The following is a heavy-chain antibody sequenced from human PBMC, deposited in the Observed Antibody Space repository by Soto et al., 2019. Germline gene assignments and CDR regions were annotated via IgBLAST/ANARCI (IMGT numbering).Heavy chain of an antibody. CDR1: GYTFTSYG. D-gene: IGHD3-22*01. V-gene: IGHV1-18*01. CDR2: ISAYDGNT. CDR3: ARGGYYDSSGSRNYYYYGMNV. J-gene: IGHJ6*02. Sequence: QAQLVQSGAEVKKPGASVKVSCKASGYTFTSYGINWVRQATGQGLEWLGWISAYDGNTKYAQSVQGRVSMTTDTSTKTAYMELRSLRSDVTAMYYCARGGYYDSSGSRNYYYYGMNVWGQGTTVSVSS.